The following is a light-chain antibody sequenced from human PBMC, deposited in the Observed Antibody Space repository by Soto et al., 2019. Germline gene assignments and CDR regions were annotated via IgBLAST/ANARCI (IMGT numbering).Light chain of an antibody. CDR1: QSVTKY. V-gene: IGKV3-20*01. CDR2: DAT. Sequence: EIVLTQSPGTLSLSPGERANLSCRASQSVTKYLAWYQQKPGQTPSLLIYDATGRAAGIPDRFSGSGSETGFSLTINRLEPEDFAVYFCQQYGSSPITFGQGTRLEIK. J-gene: IGKJ5*01. CDR3: QQYGSSPIT.